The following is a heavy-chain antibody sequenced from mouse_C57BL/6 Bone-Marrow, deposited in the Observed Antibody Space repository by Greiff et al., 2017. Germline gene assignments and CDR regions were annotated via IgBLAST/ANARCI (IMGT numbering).Heavy chain of an antibody. CDR2: IYPRDGST. Sequence: VKLMESGPELVKPGASVKLSCKASGYTFTSYDINWVKQRPGQGLEWIGWIYPRDGSTKYNEKFKGKATLTLDTSSSTGYMELHSLTSEDSGVYCCARLEFDGSSGDWYFDVWGTGTTVTVSS. D-gene: IGHD1-1*01. V-gene: IGHV1-85*01. J-gene: IGHJ1*03. CDR3: ARLEFDGSSGDWYFDV. CDR1: GYTFTSYD.